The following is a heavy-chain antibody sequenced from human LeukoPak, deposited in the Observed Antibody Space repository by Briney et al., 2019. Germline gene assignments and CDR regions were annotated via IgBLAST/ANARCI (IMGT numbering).Heavy chain of an antibody. CDR2: ISVGGGNT. CDR1: GFTFSSYS. D-gene: IGHD3-10*01. J-gene: IGHJ4*02. Sequence: PGGSLRLSCAASGFTFSSYSMNWVRQAPGKGLEWVSAISVGGGNTYYADSVKGRFTISRDNSRDTLYLQMNSLRAEDTAVYYCAKDHGGYGSFDYWGQGTLVTVSS. CDR3: AKDHGGYGSFDY. V-gene: IGHV3-23*01.